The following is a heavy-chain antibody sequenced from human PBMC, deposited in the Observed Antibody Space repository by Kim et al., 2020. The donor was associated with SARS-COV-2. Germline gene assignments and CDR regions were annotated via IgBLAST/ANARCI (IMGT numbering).Heavy chain of an antibody. CDR3: ARGAVAVAGTFAWFDP. D-gene: IGHD6-19*01. CDR1: TYTFTSYY. J-gene: IGHJ5*02. CDR2: INPSGGST. V-gene: IGHV1-46*01. Sequence: ASVKVSCKASTYTFTSYYMHWVRQAPGQGLEWMGLINPSGGSTSYSQKFQGRVTMTRDTSTSTVYMELSSLRSEDTAVYYCARGAVAVAGTFAWFDPWGQGTLVTVSS.